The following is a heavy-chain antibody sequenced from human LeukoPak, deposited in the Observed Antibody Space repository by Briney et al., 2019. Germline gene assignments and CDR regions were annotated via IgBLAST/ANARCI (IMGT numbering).Heavy chain of an antibody. J-gene: IGHJ3*02. D-gene: IGHD3-22*01. CDR3: ARNTSGFKLGDAFDI. CDR2: ISGSAYST. Sequence: PGGSLRLSCAASGFTFSSYAMTWVRQAPGTGLEWISAISGSAYSTSYADSVKGRCTISRDNSKNTLYLQMNSLRAEDTAIYYCARNTSGFKLGDAFDIWGQGTMVTVSS. CDR1: GFTFSSYA. V-gene: IGHV3-23*01.